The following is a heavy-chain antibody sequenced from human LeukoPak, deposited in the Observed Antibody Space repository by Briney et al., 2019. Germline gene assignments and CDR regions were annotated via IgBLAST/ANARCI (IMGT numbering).Heavy chain of an antibody. V-gene: IGHV3-48*03. CDR1: GFTFSSYE. J-gene: IGHJ6*03. CDR2: ISSSGSAI. Sequence: GGSLRLSCAASGFTFSSYEMNWVRQAPGKGLEWVSYISSSGSAIYYADSVKGRFTISRDNAKTSLYLQMNSLRAGDTAVYYCARAPRYPNGNYYYYYMDVWGKGTTVTVSS. CDR3: ARAPRYPNGNYYYYYMDV. D-gene: IGHD2-15*01.